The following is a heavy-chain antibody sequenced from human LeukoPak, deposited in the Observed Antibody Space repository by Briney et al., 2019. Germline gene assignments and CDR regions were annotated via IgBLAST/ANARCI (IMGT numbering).Heavy chain of an antibody. CDR1: GVSFSGYY. CDR3: VRIGPYFLLS. CDR2: IDHSGST. Sequence: KASETLSLTCAVYGVSFSGYYWSWLRQPPGKGLEWVGEIDHSGSTNYNPSLKRGGTIRVDKYDNEFSLKQSYVPAADEAVYYCVRIGPYFLLSWGQGTLVTVSS. J-gene: IGHJ5*02. V-gene: IGHV4-34*01. D-gene: IGHD2/OR15-2a*01.